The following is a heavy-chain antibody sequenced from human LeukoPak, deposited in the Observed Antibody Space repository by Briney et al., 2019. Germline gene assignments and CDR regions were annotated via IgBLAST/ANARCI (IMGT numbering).Heavy chain of an antibody. Sequence: ASETLSLTCTVSGGSISSGGYYWSWIRQHPGKGPEWIGYIYYSGSTYYNPSLKSRVTISVDTSKNQFSLKLSSVTAADTAVYYCARRGDYVLDYWGQGTLVTVSS. J-gene: IGHJ4*02. D-gene: IGHD4-17*01. CDR1: GGSISSGGYY. V-gene: IGHV4-31*03. CDR2: IYYSGST. CDR3: ARRGDYVLDY.